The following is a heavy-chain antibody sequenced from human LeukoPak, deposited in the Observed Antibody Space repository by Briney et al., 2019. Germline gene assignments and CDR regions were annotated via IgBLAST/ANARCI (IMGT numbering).Heavy chain of an antibody. V-gene: IGHV4-4*07. Sequence: SENLSLTCTVSGGSISSYYWSWIRQPAGKGLEWIGRIYTSGSTNYNPSLKSRVTMSVDTSKNQFSLKLSSVTAADTAVYYCARNNYYYDSSGYFGYFDYWGQGTLVTVSS. CDR3: ARNNYYYDSSGYFGYFDY. D-gene: IGHD3-22*01. J-gene: IGHJ4*02. CDR1: GGSISSYY. CDR2: IYTSGST.